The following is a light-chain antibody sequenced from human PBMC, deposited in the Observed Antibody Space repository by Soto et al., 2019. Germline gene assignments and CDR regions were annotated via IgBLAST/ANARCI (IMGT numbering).Light chain of an antibody. Sequence: EVVRTKSPESLAVATGERATLSCRASQSVSSNLAWYQQKPGQTPRLLIYDAVNRATGVPDRFSGGGSGTDFTLTVSSLQHEYFATYYCQRLNSYPITFGQGTRLEIK. V-gene: IGKV3D-15*01. CDR1: QSVSSN. J-gene: IGKJ5*01. CDR3: QRLNSYPIT. CDR2: DAV.